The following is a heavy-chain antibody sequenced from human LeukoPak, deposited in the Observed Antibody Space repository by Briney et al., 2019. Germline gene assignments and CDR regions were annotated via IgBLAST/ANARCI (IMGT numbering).Heavy chain of an antibody. CDR3: VRDLDWGAFDV. CDR1: GFHFSAQG. Sequence: PGGSLRLSCAASGFHFSAQGMNWIRQAPGKGLEWVSGISPSGDITYYADSVMGRFTISRDNRKSTVSLQMNSLRAEDTALYYCVRDLDWGAFDVWGQGRMVTVSS. D-gene: IGHD3/OR15-3a*01. V-gene: IGHV3-23*01. CDR2: ISPSGDIT. J-gene: IGHJ3*01.